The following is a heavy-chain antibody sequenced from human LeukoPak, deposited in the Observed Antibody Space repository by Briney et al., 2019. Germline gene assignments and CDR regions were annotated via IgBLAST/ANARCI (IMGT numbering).Heavy chain of an antibody. J-gene: IGHJ4*02. Sequence: SETLSLTCAVYGGSISGYYWSWIRQSPGKGLEWIGEINHSGSTNYNPSLKSRVTISVDTSKNQFSLKLSSVTAADTAVYYCARTQRWLQLRNLFDYWGQGTLVTVSS. CDR3: ARTQRWLQLRNLFDY. CDR1: GGSISGYY. V-gene: IGHV4-34*01. CDR2: INHSGST. D-gene: IGHD5-24*01.